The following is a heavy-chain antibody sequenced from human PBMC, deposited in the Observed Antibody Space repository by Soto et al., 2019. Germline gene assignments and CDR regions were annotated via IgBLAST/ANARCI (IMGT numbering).Heavy chain of an antibody. J-gene: IGHJ4*02. Sequence: GGSLRLSCAASGFTFSSYSMNWVRQAPGKGLEWVSYISSSSSTIYYADSVKGRFTISRDNAKNSLYLQMNSLRAEDTAVYYCARGPLYDFWSGSRPLDYWGQGTLVTVSS. CDR3: ARGPLYDFWSGSRPLDY. CDR1: GFTFSSYS. V-gene: IGHV3-48*01. D-gene: IGHD3-3*01. CDR2: ISSSSSTI.